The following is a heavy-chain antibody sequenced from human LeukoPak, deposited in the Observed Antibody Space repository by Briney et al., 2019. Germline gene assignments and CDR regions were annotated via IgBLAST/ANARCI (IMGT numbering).Heavy chain of an antibody. D-gene: IGHD6-19*01. Sequence: SETLSLTCTVSGGSISSYYWGWIRQPPGKGLEWIGSMYYRGSAHYNPSLKSRVTIFVDTSKNQFTLTLTSVTAADTAVYYCASGKQWLANLDYWGQGTLVTVSS. CDR3: ASGKQWLANLDY. CDR1: GGSISSYY. CDR2: MYYRGSA. J-gene: IGHJ4*02. V-gene: IGHV4-39*01.